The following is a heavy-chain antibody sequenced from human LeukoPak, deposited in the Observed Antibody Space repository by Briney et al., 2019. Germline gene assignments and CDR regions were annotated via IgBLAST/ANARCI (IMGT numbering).Heavy chain of an antibody. CDR1: GFTSSTYA. J-gene: IGHJ4*02. V-gene: IGHV3-48*01. Sequence: GGSLRLSCAASGFTSSTYAMNWVRQAPGKGLEWVSYISSSSNTIYYADSVQGRFTISRDNANNSLYLQMNSLRAEDTAVYYCARDGYDFWSGYPTTVDFWGQGTLVTVSS. D-gene: IGHD3-3*01. CDR2: ISSSSNTI. CDR3: ARDGYDFWSGYPTTVDF.